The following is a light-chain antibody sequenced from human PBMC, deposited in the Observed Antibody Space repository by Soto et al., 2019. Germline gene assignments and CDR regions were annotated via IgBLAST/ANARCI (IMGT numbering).Light chain of an antibody. CDR1: NIGSKS. Sequence: SYELTQPPSVSVAPGKTARITCGGNNIGSKSVHWYQQQPGQAPVLVIYYDSDRPSGIPERFSGCNSGNTATLTISRVEAGDEADDYCQVWESCSDRDVVFGGGTKVTVL. CDR2: YDS. J-gene: IGLJ2*01. CDR3: QVWESCSDRDVV. V-gene: IGLV3-21*01.